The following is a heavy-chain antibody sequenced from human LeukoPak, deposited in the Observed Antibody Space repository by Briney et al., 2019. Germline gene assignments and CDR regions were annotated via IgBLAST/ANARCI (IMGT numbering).Heavy chain of an antibody. J-gene: IGHJ4*02. CDR2: INPSGGST. V-gene: IGHV1-46*01. Sequence: ASVKVSCKASGYTFTTYYMHWVRQAPGQGLEWMGIINPSGGSTSYAQKFQGRVIMTRDMSTSTVYMELNSLRSEDTAVYYCARDGVAGVYYFDYWDQGTLVTVSS. CDR1: GYTFTTYY. D-gene: IGHD6-19*01. CDR3: ARDGVAGVYYFDY.